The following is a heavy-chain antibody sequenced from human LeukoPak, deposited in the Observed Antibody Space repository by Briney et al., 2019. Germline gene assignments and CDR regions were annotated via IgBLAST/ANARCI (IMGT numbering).Heavy chain of an antibody. CDR3: ARHEIVVVPAAILCGWFDP. J-gene: IGHJ5*02. D-gene: IGHD2-2*02. CDR1: GGSISSSSYY. V-gene: IGHV4-39*01. CDR2: IYYSGST. Sequence: SETLSLTCTVSGGSISSSSYYWGCIRQPPGKELEWIGSIYYSGSTYYDPSLNSRVTISVDTSKNQSSLKLSSVTSADTAVYDCARHEIVVVPAAILCGWFDPWGQGTLVTVSS.